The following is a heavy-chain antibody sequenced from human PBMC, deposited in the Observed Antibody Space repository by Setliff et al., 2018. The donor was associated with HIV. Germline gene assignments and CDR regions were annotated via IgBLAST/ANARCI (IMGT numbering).Heavy chain of an antibody. Sequence: GGSLRLSCAASGFTFISYAMSWVRQAPGKGLEWVSAIRGSGGSTYYADSVKGRFTISRDNSKNTLYLRLNRLRAEDTAIYYCAKDLGNYYYMDVWGKGTTVTVSS. CDR1: GFTFISYA. V-gene: IGHV3-23*01. CDR2: IRGSGGST. CDR3: AKDLGNYYYMDV. J-gene: IGHJ6*03. D-gene: IGHD3-10*01.